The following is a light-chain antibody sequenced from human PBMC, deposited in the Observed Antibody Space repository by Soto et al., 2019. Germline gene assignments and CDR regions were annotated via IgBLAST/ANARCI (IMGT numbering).Light chain of an antibody. CDR3: QQSYSTPGYT. CDR2: AAS. CDR1: QSISSY. V-gene: IGKV1-39*01. J-gene: IGKJ2*01. Sequence: DIQMTQSPSSLSASVGDRVTITCRASQSISSYLNWYQQKPGKAPKLLIYAASSLQSGVPSRFSGSGSATDFTLTISSRQPEDYATYYCQQSYSTPGYTFGQGTKLEIK.